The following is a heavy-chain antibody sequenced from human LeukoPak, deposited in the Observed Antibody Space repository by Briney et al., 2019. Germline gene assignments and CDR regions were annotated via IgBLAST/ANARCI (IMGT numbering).Heavy chain of an antibody. Sequence: PGGSLRLSCAASGFTFSSYAMSWVRQAPGKGLEWVSAISGSGGSTYYADSVKGRFTISRDNSKNTLYLQMYSLRAEDTAVYYRAKDGGKGEYYFDYWGQGTLVTVSS. J-gene: IGHJ4*02. D-gene: IGHD4-23*01. V-gene: IGHV3-23*01. CDR1: GFTFSSYA. CDR2: ISGSGGST. CDR3: AKDGGKGEYYFDY.